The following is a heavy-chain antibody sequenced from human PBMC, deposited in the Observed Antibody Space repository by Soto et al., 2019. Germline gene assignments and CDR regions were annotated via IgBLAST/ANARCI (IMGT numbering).Heavy chain of an antibody. CDR1: GTSVSNYY. CDR3: ARGGIQLSYAFDH. V-gene: IGHV4-4*07. Sequence: QVQLQESGPRLVKPSETLSLTCSVSGTSVSNYYWSWIRQPAGKGLEHIGRIYTSGSTSYNPSLKSRVTMSMDTSKTQIYLNLTSVTAADTAVYYCARGGIQLSYAFDHWGKGILVTVSS. J-gene: IGHJ4*02. CDR2: IYTSGST. D-gene: IGHD3-10*01.